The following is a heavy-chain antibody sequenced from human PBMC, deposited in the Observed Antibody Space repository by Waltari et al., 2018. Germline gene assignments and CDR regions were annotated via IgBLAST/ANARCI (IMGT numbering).Heavy chain of an antibody. D-gene: IGHD2-2*01. CDR1: GFNFEVHG. V-gene: IGHV3-20*01. CDR2: ISWNGGSK. Sequence: EVQLVESGGRLVRPGGSLRLSCAASGFNFEVHGMTWVRQAPGKGLEWVSGISWNGGSKGYGDALKGRFNISRDNAKNSLYLEINNLRVDDTALYHCVREHYHLGYLDLWGRGTLVTVSS. CDR3: VREHYHLGYLDL. J-gene: IGHJ2*01.